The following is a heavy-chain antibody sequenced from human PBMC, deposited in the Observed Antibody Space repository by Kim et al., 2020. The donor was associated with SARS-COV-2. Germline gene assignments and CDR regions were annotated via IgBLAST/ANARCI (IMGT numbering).Heavy chain of an antibody. V-gene: IGHV3-53*01. D-gene: IGHD4-17*01. CDR1: GFSVGDNY. J-gene: IGHJ4*02. CDR3: TRGYGGHLYFFDN. CDR2: IYRSGTT. Sequence: GGSLRLSCAVSGFSVGDNYMNWVRQAPGRGLEWVSIIYRSGTTYYEDSVKGRFTMSRYTATNAVYLEIRNLRADDSAVYYCTRGYGGHLYFFDNWGQGTLITVSS.